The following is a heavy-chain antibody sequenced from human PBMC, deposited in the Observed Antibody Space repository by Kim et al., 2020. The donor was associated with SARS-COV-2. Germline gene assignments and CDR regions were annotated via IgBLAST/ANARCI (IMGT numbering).Heavy chain of an antibody. CDR3: ARLRAWGLWFGDYYFDY. J-gene: IGHJ4*02. Sequence: SETLSLTCTVSGGSISSSSYYWGWIRQPPGKGLEWIGSIYYSGSTYYNPSLKSRVTISVDTSKNQFSLKLSSVTAADTAVYYCARLRAWGLWFGDYYFDYWGQGTLVTVSS. V-gene: IGHV4-39*01. D-gene: IGHD3-10*01. CDR2: IYYSGST. CDR1: GGSISSSSYY.